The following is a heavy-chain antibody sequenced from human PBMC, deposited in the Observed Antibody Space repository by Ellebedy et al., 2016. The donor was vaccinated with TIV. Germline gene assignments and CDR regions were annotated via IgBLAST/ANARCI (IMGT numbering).Heavy chain of an antibody. CDR3: ARQTSVVTHGNDYGMGV. CDR1: GGSISGYY. J-gene: IGHJ6*02. D-gene: IGHD4-23*01. CDR2: IYYSGNT. V-gene: IGHV4-59*08. Sequence: MPSETLSLTCTVSGGSISGYYWSWIRQPPGKGLEWIGYIYYSGNTHYNPSLRSRVTISVDTSNNHFSLKLSSLSAADTAMYYCARQTSVVTHGNDYGMGVWGQGTTVTVSS.